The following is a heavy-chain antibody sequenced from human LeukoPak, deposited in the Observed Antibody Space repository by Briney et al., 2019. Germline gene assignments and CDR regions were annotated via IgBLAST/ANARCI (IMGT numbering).Heavy chain of an antibody. CDR1: GGSISSGGYY. CDR3: ARLTPHAGTRDY. Sequence: SETLSLTCTVSGGSISSGGYYWSWIRQHPGKGLEWIGYIYYSGSTYYNPSLKSRVTISVDTSKNQFSLKLSSVTAADTAVYYCARLTPHAGTRDYWGQGTLVTVSS. CDR2: IYYSGST. D-gene: IGHD6-13*01. V-gene: IGHV4-31*03. J-gene: IGHJ4*02.